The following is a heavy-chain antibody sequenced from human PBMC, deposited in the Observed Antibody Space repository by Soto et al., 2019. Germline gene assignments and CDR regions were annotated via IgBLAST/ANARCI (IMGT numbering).Heavy chain of an antibody. J-gene: IGHJ4*02. CDR1: QFAFTTGW. CDR2: IKSKTDGGTT. Sequence: EVQLVESGGGLVKPGGSLRLACATSQFAFTTGWMSWVRQAPGKGLEWVGRIKSKTDGGTTDYAAPVKGRFTISRDDSKHTLFLQMNSLKIEDTAVYYCTTDGNCDYWGQGTLVTVAS. V-gene: IGHV3-15*01. CDR3: TTDGNCDY.